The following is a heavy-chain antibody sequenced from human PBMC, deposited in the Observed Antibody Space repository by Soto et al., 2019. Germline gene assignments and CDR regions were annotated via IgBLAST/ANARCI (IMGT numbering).Heavy chain of an antibody. D-gene: IGHD6-13*01. Sequence: RLSCAASGFTFSSYSMNWVRQAPGKGLEWVSSISSSSSYIYYADSVKGRFTISRDNAKNSLYLQMNSLRAEDTAVYYCARDVAGGYSSSWYPTNWFDPWGQGTLVTVSS. CDR3: ARDVAGGYSSSWYPTNWFDP. J-gene: IGHJ5*02. CDR2: ISSSSSYI. CDR1: GFTFSSYS. V-gene: IGHV3-21*01.